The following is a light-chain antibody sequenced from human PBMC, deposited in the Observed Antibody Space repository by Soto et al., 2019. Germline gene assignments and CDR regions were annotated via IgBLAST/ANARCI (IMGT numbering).Light chain of an antibody. CDR2: DAS. CDR3: QQYNHWPPNT. V-gene: IGKV3-15*01. J-gene: IGKJ2*01. CDR1: ESVRSN. Sequence: DIVMTQSPDTLPVSPGERATLSCRASESVRSNLAWYHQQRGQAPRLVIYDASTRATGVPARISGSGSGTEFTLSIRSLQSEDLGVYYCQQYNHWPPNTFGQGTKLEIK.